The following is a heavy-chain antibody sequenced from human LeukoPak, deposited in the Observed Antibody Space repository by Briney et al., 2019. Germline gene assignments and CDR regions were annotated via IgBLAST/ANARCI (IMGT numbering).Heavy chain of an antibody. Sequence: GGSLRLSCAVSGFTFSSYAMTWVRQAPGKGLEWVSATSGTGANTYYADSVKGRLTTSRDNPRSTLYLQMNSLSNEDTAVYYCAYADNNGWYYFDYWGQGTLVTVSS. V-gene: IGHV3-23*01. CDR1: GFTFSSYA. CDR2: TSGTGANT. CDR3: AYADNNGWYYFDY. D-gene: IGHD6-19*01. J-gene: IGHJ4*02.